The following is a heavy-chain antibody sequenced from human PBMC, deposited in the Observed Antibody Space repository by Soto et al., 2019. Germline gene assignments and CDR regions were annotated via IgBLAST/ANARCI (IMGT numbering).Heavy chain of an antibody. V-gene: IGHV4-31*03. CDR3: ARERRRGWEGYFDL. J-gene: IGHJ2*01. Sequence: QAQLQESGPGLVKPSQTLSLTCTVSGASISSGGYYWSWIRQHPGKGLEWIGYFQYSGSTYYNPSLNSRVSISVDTSKNQFSLKLSSETAADTAMYYCARERRRGWEGYFDLWGRGTLVTVSS. D-gene: IGHD1-26*01. CDR1: GASISSGGYY. CDR2: FQYSGST.